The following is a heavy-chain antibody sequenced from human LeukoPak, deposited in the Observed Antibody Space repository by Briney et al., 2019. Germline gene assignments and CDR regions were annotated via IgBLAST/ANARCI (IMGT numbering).Heavy chain of an antibody. Sequence: ASVKLSCKASGYTFTSYYMHWVRQAPGQGLEWMGIINPSGGSISYAQKFQGRVTMTRDTSTSTVYMELSSLRSEDTAVYYCARDRGYDYYDSSGYYPKDYFDYWGQGTLVTVSS. CDR3: ARDRGYDYYDSSGYYPKDYFDY. D-gene: IGHD3-22*01. V-gene: IGHV1-46*03. CDR2: INPSGGSI. CDR1: GYTFTSYY. J-gene: IGHJ4*02.